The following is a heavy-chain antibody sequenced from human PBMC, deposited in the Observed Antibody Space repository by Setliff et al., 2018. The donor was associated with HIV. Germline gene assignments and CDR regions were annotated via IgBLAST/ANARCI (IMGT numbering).Heavy chain of an antibody. CDR1: GGSISSNNYY. J-gene: IGHJ5*02. V-gene: IGHV4-39*07. Sequence: SETLSLTCTVSGGSISSNNYYWGWIRQPPGKGLEWIGSIYYSGSTNYTPSLKSRVTISIDKSKNQFSLKLSSVTAADTAVYYCVRGLPFPFRGEIPGSWFDPWGQGTLVTVSS. CDR3: VRGLPFPFRGEIPGSWFDP. D-gene: IGHD3-10*01. CDR2: IYYSGST.